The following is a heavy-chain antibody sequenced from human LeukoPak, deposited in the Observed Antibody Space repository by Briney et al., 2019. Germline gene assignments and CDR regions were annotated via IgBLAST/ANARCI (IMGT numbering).Heavy chain of an antibody. Sequence: PSETLSLTCTVSGGSISSYYWSWIRQPPGKGLEWIGYIYYSGSTNYNPSLKSRVTISEDTSKNQFSLKLSSVTAADTAVYYCARAYDFWSGGYYGMDVWGQGTTVTVSS. CDR2: IYYSGST. V-gene: IGHV4-59*01. J-gene: IGHJ6*02. D-gene: IGHD3-3*01. CDR3: ARAYDFWSGGYYGMDV. CDR1: GGSISSYY.